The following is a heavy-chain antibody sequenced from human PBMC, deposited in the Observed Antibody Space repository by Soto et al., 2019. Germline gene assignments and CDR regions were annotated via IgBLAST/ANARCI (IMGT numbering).Heavy chain of an antibody. Sequence: QVQMVESGGGVVQPGRSLRLSCAASGFTFKNYGMHWVRLAPGKGLEWVAVIWYDGSKKYYADSVKGRFTISRDNSQNTLVLQMNSLRAEDTAVYFCTRAGLWFGELQYYFDSWGQGTMVTVSS. V-gene: IGHV3-33*01. D-gene: IGHD3-10*01. CDR3: TRAGLWFGELQYYFDS. CDR2: IWYDGSKK. J-gene: IGHJ4*02. CDR1: GFTFKNYG.